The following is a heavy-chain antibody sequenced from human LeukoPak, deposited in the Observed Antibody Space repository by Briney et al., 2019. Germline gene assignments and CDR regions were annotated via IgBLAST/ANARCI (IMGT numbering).Heavy chain of an antibody. V-gene: IGHV5-51*01. CDR3: ARLPRTYYYGSGSYWVGYMDV. J-gene: IGHJ6*03. Sequence: GESLKISCKGSGYSFTSYWIGWVRQMPGKGLEWMGIIYPGDSDTRYSPSFQGQVTISADKSISTAYLQWSSLKASDTAMYYCARLPRTYYYGSGSYWVGYMDVWGKGTTVTISS. CDR2: IYPGDSDT. CDR1: GYSFTSYW. D-gene: IGHD3-10*01.